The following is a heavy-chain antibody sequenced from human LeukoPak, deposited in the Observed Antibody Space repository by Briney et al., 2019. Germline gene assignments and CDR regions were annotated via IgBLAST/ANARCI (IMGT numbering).Heavy chain of an antibody. J-gene: IGHJ6*03. Sequence: GRSLRLSCAASGFTFSSYGMHWVRQAPGKGLEWVAVIWYDGSNKYYADSVKGRFTISRDNSKNTLYLQMNSLRAKDTAVYYCARVGADIVVDYYYYYMDVWGKGTTVTVSS. D-gene: IGHD2-2*01. CDR3: ARVGADIVVDYYYYYMDV. CDR2: IWYDGSNK. CDR1: GFTFSSYG. V-gene: IGHV3-33*01.